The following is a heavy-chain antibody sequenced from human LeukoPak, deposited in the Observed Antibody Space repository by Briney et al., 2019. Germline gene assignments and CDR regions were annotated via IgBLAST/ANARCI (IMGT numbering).Heavy chain of an antibody. CDR2: IYWDDDK. D-gene: IGHD6-19*01. V-gene: IGHV2-5*02. J-gene: IGHJ5*02. CDR3: AHRGRIDNNGWLWFDP. CDR1: GFSLSTNGVG. Sequence: ESGPTLVKPTQTLTLTCTFSGFSLSTNGVGVGWIRQPPGKALEWLALIYWDDDKRYSPSLKSRLTVTKDTSKNQVVLTMTDMDPVDTATYYCAHRGRIDNNGWLWFDPWGQGTLVTVSS.